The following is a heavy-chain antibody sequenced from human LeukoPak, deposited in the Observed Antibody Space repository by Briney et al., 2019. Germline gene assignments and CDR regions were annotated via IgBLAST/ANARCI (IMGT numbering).Heavy chain of an antibody. CDR1: GYSFTTYW. V-gene: IGHV5-51*01. Sequence: GESLKISCMGSGYSFTTYWIGWVRQMPGKGLEWMGIIYPGDSDTRYSPSFQGQVTISADKSISTAYLQWSSLKASDTAMYYCAKTGIAVAGSLDYFDSWGQGTLVTVSS. CDR3: AKTGIAVAGSLDYFDS. CDR2: IYPGDSDT. D-gene: IGHD6-19*01. J-gene: IGHJ4*02.